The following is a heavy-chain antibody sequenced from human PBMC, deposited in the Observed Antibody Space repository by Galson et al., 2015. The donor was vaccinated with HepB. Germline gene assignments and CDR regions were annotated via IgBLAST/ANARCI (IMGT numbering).Heavy chain of an antibody. Sequence: SCKASGYTFTGYYIHWVRQAPGQGLEWMGRINPSSGGTDYAQKFQGRVTMTRDTSINTAYMELSGLTSDDTAVYYCARQYIDGWYGAFEIWGQGTMVTVSS. J-gene: IGHJ3*02. D-gene: IGHD6-19*01. CDR3: ARQYIDGWYGAFEI. CDR2: INPSSGGT. V-gene: IGHV1-2*06. CDR1: GYTFTGYY.